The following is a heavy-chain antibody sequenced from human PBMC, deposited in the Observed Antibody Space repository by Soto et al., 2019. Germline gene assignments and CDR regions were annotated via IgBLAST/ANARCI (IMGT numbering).Heavy chain of an antibody. CDR1: CGSISSSSYY. D-gene: IGHD3-10*01. CDR2: IYYSGST. Sequence: SETLSLTCTVSCGSISSSSYYWGWIRQPPGKGLEWIGSIYYSGSTYYNPSLKSRVTISVDTSKNQFSLKLSSVTAADTAVYYCARHSPDYYGSGNPFYFDYWGQGTLVTVSS. CDR3: ARHSPDYYGSGNPFYFDY. V-gene: IGHV4-39*01. J-gene: IGHJ4*02.